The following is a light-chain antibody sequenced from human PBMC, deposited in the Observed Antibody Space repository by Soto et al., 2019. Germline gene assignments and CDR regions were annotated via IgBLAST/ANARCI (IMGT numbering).Light chain of an antibody. Sequence: EIVMTQSPATLSVSPGERATLSCRASQSVNSNLAWYQQKPGQAPRLLIYDASTRATDIPARFSGSGSGTEFTLTISSLRSEDSAIYYCQQYFEWPPMTFGQGTKVDNK. CDR2: DAS. CDR3: QQYFEWPPMT. J-gene: IGKJ1*01. CDR1: QSVNSN. V-gene: IGKV3-15*01.